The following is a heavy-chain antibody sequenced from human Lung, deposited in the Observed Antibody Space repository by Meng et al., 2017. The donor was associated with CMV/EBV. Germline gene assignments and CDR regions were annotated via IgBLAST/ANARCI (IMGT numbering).Heavy chain of an antibody. J-gene: IGHJ4*02. Sequence: SFAASGFTFSDFAMSWVRQAPGKGLEWVSVIYSGGRSTSYADSVKGRFTISRDNSKNTLYLQMNRLRADATAVYYCAKMYCGTTSCYIFDFWGLGXLVTVSS. CDR3: AKMYCGTTSCYIFDF. V-gene: IGHV3-23*03. D-gene: IGHD2-2*02. CDR2: IYSGGRST. CDR1: GFTFSDFA.